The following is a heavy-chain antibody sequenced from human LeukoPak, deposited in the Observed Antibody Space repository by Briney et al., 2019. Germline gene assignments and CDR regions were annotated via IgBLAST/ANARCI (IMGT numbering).Heavy chain of an antibody. CDR1: GFTFSSYS. J-gene: IGHJ4*02. V-gene: IGHV3-21*01. Sequence: GGSLRLSCAASGFTFSSYSMNWVRQAPGKGLEWVSSVSSSSSYIYYADSVKGRFTISRDNAKNSLYLQMNSLRAEDTAVYYCARDDIAVATCFDYWGQGTLVTVSS. D-gene: IGHD6-19*01. CDR2: VSSSSSYI. CDR3: ARDDIAVATCFDY.